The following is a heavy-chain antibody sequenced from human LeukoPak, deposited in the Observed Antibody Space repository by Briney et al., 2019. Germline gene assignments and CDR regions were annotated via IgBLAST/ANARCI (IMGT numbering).Heavy chain of an antibody. CDR3: AKDRRSFLVATIFDY. V-gene: IGHV3-9*01. D-gene: IGHD5-12*01. CDR2: ISWNSGSI. Sequence: PGGSLRLSCAASGFTFDDYAMHWVRQAPGKGLEWVSGISWNSGSIGYADSVKGRFTISRDNAKNSLYLQMNSLRAEDTALYYCAKDRRSFLVATIFDYWGQGTLVTVSS. CDR1: GFTFDDYA. J-gene: IGHJ4*02.